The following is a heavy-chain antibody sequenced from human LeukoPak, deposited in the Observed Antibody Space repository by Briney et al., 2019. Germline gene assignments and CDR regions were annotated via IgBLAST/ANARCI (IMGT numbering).Heavy chain of an antibody. J-gene: IGHJ6*03. Sequence: GGSLRLSCTASGFTFGDYTMSWVRQAPGKGPEWATFIRSNTYGGTTEYAASVKGRFTISRDDSKSIAYLQMNSLLTEDTAVYYCARVLATAISPIHMDVWGKGTTVTVSS. V-gene: IGHV3-49*04. D-gene: IGHD2-15*01. CDR3: ARVLATAISPIHMDV. CDR2: IRSNTYGGTT. CDR1: GFTFGDYT.